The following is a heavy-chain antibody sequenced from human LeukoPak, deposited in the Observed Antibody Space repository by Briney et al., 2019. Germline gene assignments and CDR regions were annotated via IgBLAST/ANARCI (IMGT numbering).Heavy chain of an antibody. CDR2: IIPIFGTA. CDR3: ATTSQGAFDI. V-gene: IGHV1-69*06. Sequence: SVKVSCKASGYTFTNYAMHWVRQAPGQGLEWMGGIIPIFGTANYAQKLQGRVTITADKSTSTAYMELSSLRSEDMALYYCATTSQGAFDIWGQGTMVTVSS. D-gene: IGHD1-1*01. J-gene: IGHJ3*02. CDR1: GYTFTNYA.